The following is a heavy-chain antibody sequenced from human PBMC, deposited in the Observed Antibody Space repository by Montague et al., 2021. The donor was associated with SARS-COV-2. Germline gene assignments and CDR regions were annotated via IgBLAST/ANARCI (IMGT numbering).Heavy chain of an antibody. CDR2: IVYTGSA. CDR3: ARVGNYLGVY. CDR1: SDSVSSGKYF. J-gene: IGHJ4*02. D-gene: IGHD3-10*01. Sequence: SETRSLTCTVSSDSVSSGKYFWTWIRQPPGKGLEWIGYIVYTGSANYNPSLKSRVTVSVDTSNNQFSLRLKSMRAADTAVYYCARVGNYLGVYWGQGILVTVSS. V-gene: IGHV4-61*01.